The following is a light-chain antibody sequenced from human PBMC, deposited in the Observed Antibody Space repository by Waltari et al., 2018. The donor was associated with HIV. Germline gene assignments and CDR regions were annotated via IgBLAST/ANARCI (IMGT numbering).Light chain of an antibody. CDR1: SSNIGSKY. CDR3: AVWDDSLSGGV. J-gene: IGLJ3*02. V-gene: IGLV1-47*01. Sequence: QSVLTQPPSASGTPGQRVTISCSGSSSNIGSKYVSWFQKVPGTAPKLLIYGNERRPAVVPDRVSGSKSGTSASLAISVLRSEEEADDYCAVWDDSLSGGVFGGGTKLTVL. CDR2: GNE.